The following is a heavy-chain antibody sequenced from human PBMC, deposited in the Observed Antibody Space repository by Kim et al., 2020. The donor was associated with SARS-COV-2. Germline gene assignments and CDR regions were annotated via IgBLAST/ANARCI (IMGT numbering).Heavy chain of an antibody. D-gene: IGHD3-10*01. CDR3: TTDRYYYGSGSYYNDFDY. V-gene: IGHV3-15*01. J-gene: IGHJ4*02. Sequence: KGRFTISRDDSKNTLYLQMNSLKTEDTAVYYCTTDRYYYGSGSYYNDFDYWGQGTLVTVSS.